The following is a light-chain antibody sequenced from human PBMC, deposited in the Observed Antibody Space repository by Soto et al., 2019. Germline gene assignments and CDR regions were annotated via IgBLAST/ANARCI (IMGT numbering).Light chain of an antibody. J-gene: IGKJ1*01. CDR1: RSVSNY. CDR3: QQYGAAPRT. CDR2: VVS. V-gene: IGKV1-39*01. Sequence: DIQMTQSPSSLSASVGDRVTITCRASRSVSNYLSWYQQKPGKAPKLLIYVVSNLQSGVPSRFSGSGSGTAFTLTISRLEAEDSAVYYCQQYGAAPRTFGQGTKVDIK.